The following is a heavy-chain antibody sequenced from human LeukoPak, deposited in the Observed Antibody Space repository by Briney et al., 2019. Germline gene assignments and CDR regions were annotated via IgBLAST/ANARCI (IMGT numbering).Heavy chain of an antibody. CDR2: ISGSGAST. J-gene: IGHJ4*02. V-gene: IGHV3-23*01. Sequence: GGSLRLSCAASGFTFCNYAMRWVRQAPGEGLDWVSSISGSGASTYYADSVKGRFTISRDNSKNTLYLQMNSLRAEDTAVYYCARLILAAGTDYWGQGTLVTVSS. CDR3: ARLILAAGTDY. D-gene: IGHD6-13*01. CDR1: GFTFCNYA.